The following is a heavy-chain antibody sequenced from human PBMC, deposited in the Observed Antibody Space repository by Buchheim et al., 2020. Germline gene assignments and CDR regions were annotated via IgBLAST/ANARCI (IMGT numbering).Heavy chain of an antibody. D-gene: IGHD2-21*02. V-gene: IGHV4-34*01. Sequence: QVQLQQWGAGLLKPSETLSLTCAVYGVSFSGYYWSWIRQPPGKGLEWIGEINHSGSTNYNPSLKSRVTISLDPSKNQFSLKLSSVTAADTAVYYCARRGVTAILRWGQGTL. J-gene: IGHJ4*02. CDR3: ARRGVTAILR. CDR1: GVSFSGYY. CDR2: INHSGST.